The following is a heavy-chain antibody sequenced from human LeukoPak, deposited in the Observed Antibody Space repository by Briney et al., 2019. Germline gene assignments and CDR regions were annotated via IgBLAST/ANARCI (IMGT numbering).Heavy chain of an antibody. CDR3: AKGAYFDSSGYYREYYFDH. CDR1: GFTFSSYA. V-gene: IGHV3-23*01. CDR2: ISGSGGST. Sequence: GGSLRLSCAASGFTFSSYAMSWVRQALGKGLEWVSGISGSGGSTYYADSVKGRFTISRDNSKNTLYLQMNSLRAEDTAVYYCAKGAYFDSSGYYREYYFDHWGQGTLVAVSS. J-gene: IGHJ4*02. D-gene: IGHD3-22*01.